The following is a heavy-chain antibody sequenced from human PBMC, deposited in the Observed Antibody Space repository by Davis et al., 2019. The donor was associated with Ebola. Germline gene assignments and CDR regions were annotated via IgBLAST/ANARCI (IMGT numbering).Heavy chain of an antibody. CDR2: INSDGTFT. CDR1: AFTFSNYW. CDR3: ARELGWFGKNSAGDY. D-gene: IGHD3-10*01. Sequence: PGGSLRLSCAASAFTFSNYWMYWVRQAPGEGLMCVSRINSDGTFTTYADSVKGRFTISRDNAKNTLYLQMNSLRAEDTAVYYCARELGWFGKNSAGDYWGQGTLVTVSS. V-gene: IGHV3-74*01. J-gene: IGHJ4*02.